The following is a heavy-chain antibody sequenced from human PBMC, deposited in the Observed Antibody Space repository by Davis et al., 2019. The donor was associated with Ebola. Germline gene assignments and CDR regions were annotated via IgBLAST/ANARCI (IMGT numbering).Heavy chain of an antibody. CDR3: ARYSSSWTTLDY. V-gene: IGHV4-59*08. Sequence: ETLSLTCTVSGGSISTYYWSWIRQPPGKGLEWIGYIYYSGSTNYNPSLKSRVTISVDTSKNQFSLKLSSVTAADTAVYYCARYSSSWTTLDYWGQGTLVTVSS. J-gene: IGHJ4*02. CDR1: GGSISTYY. D-gene: IGHD6-13*01. CDR2: IYYSGST.